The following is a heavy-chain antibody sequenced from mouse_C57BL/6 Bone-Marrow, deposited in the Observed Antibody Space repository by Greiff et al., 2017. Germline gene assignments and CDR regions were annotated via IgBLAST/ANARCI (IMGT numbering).Heavy chain of an antibody. CDR2: IDPEIGDT. V-gene: IGHV14-4*01. D-gene: IGHD2-3*01. CDR1: GFNIKDDY. CDR3: SSFDGNYFDF. J-gene: IGHJ2*01. Sequence: VQLKESGAELVRPGASVKLSCTASGFNIKDDYIHWVKQRPEQGLEWIGWIDPEIGDTEYASKFQGKATITSDTSSNTAYLQLSSLKSEDTAVYDCSSFDGNYFDFWGQGTPLTVAS.